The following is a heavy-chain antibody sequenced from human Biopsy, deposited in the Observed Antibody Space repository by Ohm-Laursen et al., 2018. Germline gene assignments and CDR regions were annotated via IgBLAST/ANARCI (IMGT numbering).Heavy chain of an antibody. CDR2: IYYSGST. CDR3: ARATNSTGWPYYYFYGMGV. Sequence: SDTLSLTCTVSGGSISSDYWSWIRQTPGKGLEWIGYIYYSGSTNYNPSPKSRVTISVDTSKNQFSLRLNSVTAADTAVYYCARATNSTGWPYYYFYGMGVWGQGTTVTVSS. CDR1: GGSISSDY. V-gene: IGHV4-59*07. D-gene: IGHD2/OR15-2a*01. J-gene: IGHJ6*02.